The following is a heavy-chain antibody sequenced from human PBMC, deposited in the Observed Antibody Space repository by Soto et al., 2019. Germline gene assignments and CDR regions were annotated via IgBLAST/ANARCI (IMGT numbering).Heavy chain of an antibody. CDR2: IYHSGST. D-gene: IGHD6-13*01. CDR3: ASRLAADTHWYFDL. V-gene: IGHV4-30-2*01. Sequence: ASETLSLTCAVSGGSISSGGYSWSWIRQPPGKGLGWIGYIYHSGSTYYNPSLKSRVTISVDRSKNQFSLKLSSVTAADTAVYYCASRLAADTHWYFDLWGRGTLVTVSS. CDR1: GGSISSGGYS. J-gene: IGHJ2*01.